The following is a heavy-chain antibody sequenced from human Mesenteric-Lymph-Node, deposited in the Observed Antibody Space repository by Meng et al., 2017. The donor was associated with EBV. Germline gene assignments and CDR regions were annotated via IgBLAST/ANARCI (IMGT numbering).Heavy chain of an antibody. J-gene: IGHJ5*02. D-gene: IGHD2-2*01. CDR3: ARGGWEVVPAANSNWFDP. CDR1: GSPVAGYY. Sequence: GVEGRAPGADGKASCKAAGSPVAGYYMPLVQPAPGQGLEWMGRINPNSGGTTYAQKLQGRVHMTRDTSISPAYMELSRLRSDDTAVYYCARGGWEVVPAANSNWFDPWGQGTLVTVSS. V-gene: IGHV1-2*06. CDR2: INPNSGGT.